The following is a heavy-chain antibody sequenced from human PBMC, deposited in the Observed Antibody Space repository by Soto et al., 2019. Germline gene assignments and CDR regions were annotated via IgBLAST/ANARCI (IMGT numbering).Heavy chain of an antibody. V-gene: IGHV3-23*01. Sequence: EVQVLDSGGGLVQPGGSQRLSCEASGFTFSNYAMSWVRQAPGKGLEWVSTISATGSTLYADSVKGRFTISRDNSKNTVYLQMNFLRAEDTAVYYCAKVSNKWAVAQRGYFDYWGQGTLVTFSS. D-gene: IGHD6-19*01. CDR3: AKVSNKWAVAQRGYFDY. J-gene: IGHJ4*02. CDR2: ISATGST. CDR1: GFTFSNYA.